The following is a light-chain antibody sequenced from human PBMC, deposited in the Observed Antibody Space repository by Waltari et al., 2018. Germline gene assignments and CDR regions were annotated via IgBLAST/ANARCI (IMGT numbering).Light chain of an antibody. V-gene: IGLV2-14*01. CDR3: SSYTTSDTWV. CDR1: SIDLGAHTY. J-gene: IGLJ3*02. CDR2: DVT. Sequence: QSALTQPASVPGSPGQSIAISCTGTSIDLGAHTYVPWYQQHPGRPPNLIIYDVTKRPPGGSSRFSGSKSGNTASLTVSGLQAEDEADYYCSSYTTSDTWVFGGGTKVTVL.